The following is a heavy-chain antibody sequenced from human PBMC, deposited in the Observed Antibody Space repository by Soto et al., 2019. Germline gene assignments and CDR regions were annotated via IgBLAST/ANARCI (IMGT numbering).Heavy chain of an antibody. D-gene: IGHD3-10*01. CDR1: GYTFTSYA. CDR3: ATGLWFGEHTIDY. Sequence: QVQLVQSGAEEKKPGASVKVSCKASGYTFTSYAMHWVRQAPGQRLEWMGWINAGNGNTKYSQKFQGRVTITRDIAASTAYMELSSLRSEVTAVYYCATGLWFGEHTIDYWGQGTLVTVSS. J-gene: IGHJ4*02. V-gene: IGHV1-3*05. CDR2: INAGNGNT.